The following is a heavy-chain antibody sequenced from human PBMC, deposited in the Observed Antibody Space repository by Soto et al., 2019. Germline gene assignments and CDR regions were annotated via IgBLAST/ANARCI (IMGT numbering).Heavy chain of an antibody. CDR2: IYYSGST. CDR1: GGSISSSSYY. D-gene: IGHD1-1*01. V-gene: IGHV4-39*01. CDR3: ARLGNDVSWFDP. Sequence: SETLSLTCTVSGGSISSSSYYWGWIRQPPGKGLEWIGSIYYSGSTYYNPSLKSRVTISVDTSKNQFSLKLSSVTAADTAVYYCARLGNDVSWFDPWGQGTLVTVSS. J-gene: IGHJ5*02.